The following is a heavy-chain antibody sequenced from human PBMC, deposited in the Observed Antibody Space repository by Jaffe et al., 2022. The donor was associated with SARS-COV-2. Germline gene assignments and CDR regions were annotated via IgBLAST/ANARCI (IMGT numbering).Heavy chain of an antibody. CDR1: GFTFSSYS. V-gene: IGHV3-48*02. CDR2: ISSSSSTI. D-gene: IGHD3-22*01. Sequence: EVQLVESGGGLVQPGGSLRLSCAASGFTFSSYSMNWVRQAPGKGLEWVSYISSSSSTIYYADSVKGRFTISRDNAKNSLYLQMNSLRDEDTAVYYCARDTGITMIVVGDAFDIWGQGTMVTVSS. CDR3: ARDTGITMIVVGDAFDI. J-gene: IGHJ3*02.